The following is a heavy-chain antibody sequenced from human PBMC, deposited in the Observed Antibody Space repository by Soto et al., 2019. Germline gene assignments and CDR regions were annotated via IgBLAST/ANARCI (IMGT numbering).Heavy chain of an antibody. D-gene: IGHD6-6*01. CDR1: GGSVSSGSYY. Sequence: SETLSLTCTVSGGSVSSGSYYWSWIRQPPGKGLEWIGYIYYSGSTNYNPSLKSRVTISVDTSKNQFSLKLSSVTAADTAVYYCARSIAARPIYYFDYWGQGTLVTVSS. V-gene: IGHV4-61*01. CDR2: IYYSGST. CDR3: ARSIAARPIYYFDY. J-gene: IGHJ4*02.